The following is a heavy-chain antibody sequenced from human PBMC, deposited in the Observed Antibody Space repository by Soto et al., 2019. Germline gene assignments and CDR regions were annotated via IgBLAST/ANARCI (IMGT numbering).Heavy chain of an antibody. CDR2: ICGTGNTT. Sequence: VHLSESGGGLVQPGGSLRLSCAASGFTFRVYAMSWFRQAPGGGLEWVSAICGTGNTTYYADSVKGRFTIARDNSRDTLYLQMTSLRVEDTAGYYCARIRQLLFVSWGQGTLVSVSS. J-gene: IGHJ4*02. D-gene: IGHD2-2*01. CDR3: ARIRQLLFVS. V-gene: IGHV3-23*01. CDR1: GFTFRVYA.